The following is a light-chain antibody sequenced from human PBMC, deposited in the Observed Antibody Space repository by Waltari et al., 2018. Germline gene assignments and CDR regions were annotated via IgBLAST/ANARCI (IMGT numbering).Light chain of an antibody. CDR3: QQRTDWLWT. J-gene: IGKJ1*01. Sequence: EVVLTQSPATLSLSPGERATLSCRASHSISKFLAWYQQRPGQAPRLLISDASDRPPGIPARFSGSGSGTDFTLTISSLEPEDFAVYYGQQRTDWLWTFGQGTKVEIK. CDR1: HSISKF. CDR2: DAS. V-gene: IGKV3-11*01.